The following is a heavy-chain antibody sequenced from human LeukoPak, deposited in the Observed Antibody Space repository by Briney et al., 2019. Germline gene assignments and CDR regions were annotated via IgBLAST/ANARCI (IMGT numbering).Heavy chain of an antibody. CDR3: ACSSSSWPKTFDY. Sequence: SETLSLTCAVSGGSINSYYWSWIRQPPGKGLEWIGRIYTSGSTNYNPSLKSRVTISVDASKNQFSLKLSSVTAADTAVYYCACSSSSWPKTFDYWGQGTLVTVSS. CDR1: GGSINSYY. V-gene: IGHV4-4*08. D-gene: IGHD6-13*01. J-gene: IGHJ4*02. CDR2: IYTSGST.